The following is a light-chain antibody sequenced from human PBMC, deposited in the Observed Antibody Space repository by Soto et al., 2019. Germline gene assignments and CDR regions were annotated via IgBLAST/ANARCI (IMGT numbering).Light chain of an antibody. J-gene: IGLJ3*02. V-gene: IGLV2-14*01. Sequence: QSALTQPAPVSGSPGQSITISCTGTSSDVGGYKYVSWYQQHPGKAPKLMIYEVTNRPSGVSNRFFGSKSGNTASLTISGLQAEDEAAYYCSSYTSSSTWVFGGGTKLTVL. CDR1: SSDVGGYKY. CDR2: EVT. CDR3: SSYTSSSTWV.